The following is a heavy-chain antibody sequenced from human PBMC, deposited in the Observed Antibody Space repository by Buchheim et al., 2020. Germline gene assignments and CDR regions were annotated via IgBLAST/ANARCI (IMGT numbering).Heavy chain of an antibody. D-gene: IGHD3-9*01. CDR3: ARDRAGDYDIMTGTHFYAMDV. CDR1: SGSVGSRTYH. Sequence: HVQLRESGPGLVKPSETLSLTCTVSSGSVGSRTYHWSWIRQPPGKGLEWIGHISYTESTNYSPSLKSRATISVDMSKNHFSLKLTSMTAADTAVYYCARDRAGDYDIMTGTHFYAMDVWGQGTT. V-gene: IGHV4-61*03. CDR2: ISYTEST. J-gene: IGHJ6*02.